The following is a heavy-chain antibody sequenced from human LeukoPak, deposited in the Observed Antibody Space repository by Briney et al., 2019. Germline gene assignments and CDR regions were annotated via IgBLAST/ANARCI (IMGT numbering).Heavy chain of an antibody. D-gene: IGHD6-19*01. CDR2: ISGSGGST. J-gene: IGHJ4*02. CDR3: TNHLGSGWSFHY. CDR1: GFTFSSYG. V-gene: IGHV3-23*01. Sequence: PGGSLRLSCAASGFTFSSYGMSWVRQAPGKGLEWVSAISGSGGSTYYADSVKGRFTISRDNSKNTLYLQMNSLKVEDTAVYYCTNHLGSGWSFHYWGQGTLVTVSS.